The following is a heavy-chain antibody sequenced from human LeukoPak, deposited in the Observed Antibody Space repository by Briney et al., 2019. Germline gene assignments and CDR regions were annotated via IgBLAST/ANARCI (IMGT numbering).Heavy chain of an antibody. CDR3: ARDTPQYYYDSSITSADY. J-gene: IGHJ4*02. Sequence: GASVKLSCKASGYTFTSYGISWVRQAPGQGLEWMGWISAYNGNTNYAQKLQGRVTMTTDTSTSTAYMELRSLRSDDTAVYYCARDTPQYYYDSSITSADYWGQGTLVTVSS. CDR1: GYTFTSYG. CDR2: ISAYNGNT. V-gene: IGHV1-18*01. D-gene: IGHD3-22*01.